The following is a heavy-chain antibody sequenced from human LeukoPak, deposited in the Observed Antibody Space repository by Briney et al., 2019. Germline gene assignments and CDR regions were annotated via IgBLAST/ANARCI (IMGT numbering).Heavy chain of an antibody. CDR3: AKDAQYYDFWSGWNNTYYYYMDV. CDR2: IRYDGSNK. Sequence: GGSLRLSCAASEFTFSAYGMHWVRQAPGKGLKWVAFIRYDGSNKYSADSVKGRFTIARDNSKNTLYLQMNSLRAEDTAVYYCAKDAQYYDFWSGWNNTYYYYMDVWGKGTTVTVSS. V-gene: IGHV3-30*02. D-gene: IGHD3-3*01. J-gene: IGHJ6*03. CDR1: EFTFSAYG.